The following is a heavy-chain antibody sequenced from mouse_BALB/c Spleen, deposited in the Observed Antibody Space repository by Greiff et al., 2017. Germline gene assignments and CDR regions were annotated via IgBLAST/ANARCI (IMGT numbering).Heavy chain of an antibody. CDR3: ARSYYGIFDY. CDR2: INPSTGYT. V-gene: IGHV1-7*01. CDR1: GYTFTSYW. J-gene: IGHJ2*01. Sequence: VQLQQSGAELAKPGASVKMSCKASGYTFTSYWMHWVKQRPGQGLEWIGYINPSTGYTEYNQKFKDKATLTADKSSSTAYMQLSSLTSEDSAVYYCARSYYGIFDYWGQGTTLTVSS. D-gene: IGHD2-10*01.